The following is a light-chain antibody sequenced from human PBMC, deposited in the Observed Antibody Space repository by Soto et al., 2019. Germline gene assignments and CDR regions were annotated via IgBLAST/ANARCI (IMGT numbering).Light chain of an antibody. Sequence: SVLTQPPSVSGAPGQRVTISCTGSSSNIGAGYDVHWYQQLPGTAPKLLMYGNSNRPSGVPDRFSGSKSGTSASLAITGLQAEDEADYYCQSYDSSLRGVFGGGTKVTVL. CDR3: QSYDSSLRGV. CDR2: GNS. V-gene: IGLV1-40*01. CDR1: SSNIGAGYD. J-gene: IGLJ2*01.